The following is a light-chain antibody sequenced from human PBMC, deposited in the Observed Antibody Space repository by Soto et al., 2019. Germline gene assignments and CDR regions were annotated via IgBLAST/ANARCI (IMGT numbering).Light chain of an antibody. V-gene: IGKV1-39*01. J-gene: IGKJ2*01. CDR2: AAS. CDR3: QQSYNTPYT. Sequence: DIQMTQSPSSLSASVGDRVTITCRASQSISSYLNWYQQKAGKVPKVLIYAASSLQSGVPSRFSGSGSGTDFTLTISSLQPEDFATYFCQQSYNTPYTFGQGTKLEGK. CDR1: QSISSY.